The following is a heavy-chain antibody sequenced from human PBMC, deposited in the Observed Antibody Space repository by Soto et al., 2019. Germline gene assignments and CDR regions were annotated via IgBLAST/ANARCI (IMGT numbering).Heavy chain of an antibody. J-gene: IGHJ3*02. D-gene: IGHD6-19*01. CDR3: ARTMYSSGWEAAFDI. CDR2: IDWDDDK. CDR1: GFSLSTSGMC. Sequence: SGPTLVNPTQTLTLTCTFSGFSLSTSGMCVSWIRQPPGKALEWLALIDWDDDKYYSTSLKTRLTISKDTSKNQVVLTMTNMDPVDTATYYFARTMYSSGWEAAFDIWGQGTMVTVSS. V-gene: IGHV2-70*01.